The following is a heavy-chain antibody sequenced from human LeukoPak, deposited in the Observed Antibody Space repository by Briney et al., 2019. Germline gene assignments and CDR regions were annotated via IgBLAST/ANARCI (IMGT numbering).Heavy chain of an antibody. D-gene: IGHD6-19*01. J-gene: IGHJ6*02. CDR2: INAGNGNT. V-gene: IGHV1-3*01. CDR1: GHTFSTYA. Sequence: ASVKVSCKASGHTFSTYAMFWVRQAPGQRLEWMGWINAGNGNTKYSQKFQGRVTITRDTSASTAYMELSSLRSEDTADYYCVAAGPDYYFSYGMDVWGQGTTVTVSS. CDR3: VAAGPDYYFSYGMDV.